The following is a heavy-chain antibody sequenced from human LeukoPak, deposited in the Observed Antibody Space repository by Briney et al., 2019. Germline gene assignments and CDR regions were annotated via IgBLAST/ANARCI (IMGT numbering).Heavy chain of an antibody. CDR1: GGSISSYY. D-gene: IGHD5-12*01. CDR2: IYTSGST. Sequence: SETLSLTCTVSGGSISSYYWSWIRQPAGKGLEWIGRIYTSGSTNYNPSLKSRVTMSVDTSKNQFSLKLSSVPAADTAVYYCARGFATRGYSGYDYGFDVWGQGTLVTVSS. CDR3: ARGFATRGYSGYDYGFDV. J-gene: IGHJ4*02. V-gene: IGHV4-4*07.